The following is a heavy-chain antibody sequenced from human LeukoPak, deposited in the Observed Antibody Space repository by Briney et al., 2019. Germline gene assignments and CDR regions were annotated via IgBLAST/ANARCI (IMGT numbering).Heavy chain of an antibody. CDR2: INPNSGGT. D-gene: IGHD6-13*01. Sequence: ASVKVSCKASGHTFTGYYMHWVRQAPGRGLEWMGWINPNSGGTNYAQKFQGRVTMTRDTSISTAYMELSRLRSDDTAVYYCARLSGIAAAVGYWGQGTLVTVSS. CDR1: GHTFTGYY. V-gene: IGHV1-2*02. CDR3: ARLSGIAAAVGY. J-gene: IGHJ4*02.